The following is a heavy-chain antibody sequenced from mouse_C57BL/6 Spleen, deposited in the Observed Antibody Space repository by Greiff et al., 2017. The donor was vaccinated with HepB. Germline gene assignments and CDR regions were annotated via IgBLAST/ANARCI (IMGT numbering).Heavy chain of an antibody. Sequence: QVQLKESGPELVKPGASVKISCKASGYAFSSSWMNWVKQRPGKGLEWIGRIYPGDGDTNYNGKFKGKATLTADKSSSTAYMQLSSLTSEDSAVYFCARERNYNVWYFDVWGTGTTVTVSS. CDR2: IYPGDGDT. CDR3: ARERNYNVWYFDV. D-gene: IGHD1-1*01. CDR1: GYAFSSSW. J-gene: IGHJ1*03. V-gene: IGHV1-82*01.